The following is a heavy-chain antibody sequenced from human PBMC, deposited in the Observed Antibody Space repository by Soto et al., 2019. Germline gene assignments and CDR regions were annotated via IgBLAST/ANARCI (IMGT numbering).Heavy chain of an antibody. J-gene: IGHJ4*02. D-gene: IGHD6-13*01. V-gene: IGHV3-21*01. CDR3: ARDGIAAAGIDY. CDR2: ISSSSSYI. CDR1: GFTFSSYS. Sequence: GGSLRLSCAASGFTFSSYSMNWVRQAPGKGLEWVSSISSSSSYIYYADSVKSRFTISRDNAKNSLYLQMNSLRAEDTAVYYCARDGIAAAGIDYWGQGTLVTVSS.